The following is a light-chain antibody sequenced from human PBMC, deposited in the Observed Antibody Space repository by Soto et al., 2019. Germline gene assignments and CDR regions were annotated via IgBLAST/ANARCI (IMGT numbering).Light chain of an antibody. CDR1: SSNIGSNI. CDR2: TDN. CDR3: AAWDDSLKGWL. V-gene: IGLV1-44*01. Sequence: QSVLTQPPSASGTPGQRVTISCSGSSSNIGSNIVNWYQHLPGTAPKLPIKTDNQRPSGVPDRFSGSKSDTSASLAISGLQCEDEADYYFAAWDDSLKGWLFGGGTKVTVL. J-gene: IGLJ3*02.